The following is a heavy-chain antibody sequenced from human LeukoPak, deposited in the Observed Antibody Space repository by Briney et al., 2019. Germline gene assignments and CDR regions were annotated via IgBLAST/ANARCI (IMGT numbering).Heavy chain of an antibody. J-gene: IGHJ3*02. CDR2: IYPLETT. Sequence: PSETLSLTCTVSGDSVNSGAYYWRWLRQPAGKEPEWIGRIYPLETTNYNPSLKSRVAISVDTSKNQFSLKLSSGTAADTAVYYCAREIVAGLGVSFDIWGQGTMVTV. D-gene: IGHD6-19*01. V-gene: IGHV4-61*02. CDR3: AREIVAGLGVSFDI. CDR1: GDSVNSGAYY.